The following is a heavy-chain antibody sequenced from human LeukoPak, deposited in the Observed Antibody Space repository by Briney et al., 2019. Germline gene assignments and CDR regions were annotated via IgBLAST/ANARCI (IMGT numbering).Heavy chain of an antibody. D-gene: IGHD2-15*01. CDR3: ASQVALGY. CDR2: INTDGSIT. CDR1: GFTFSNYW. V-gene: IGHV3-74*01. Sequence: PGGSLRLSCAASGFTFSNYWMHWVRQGPGKGLDWVSHINTDGSITNYADSVKGRFTISRDNAKNTLYLQVNSLRVEDTAMYYCASQVALGYWGQGILVTVSS. J-gene: IGHJ4*02.